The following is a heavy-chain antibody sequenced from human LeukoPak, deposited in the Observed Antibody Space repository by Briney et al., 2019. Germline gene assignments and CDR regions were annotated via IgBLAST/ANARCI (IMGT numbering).Heavy chain of an antibody. V-gene: IGHV3-7*01. CDR3: ARDQGNGCFDP. J-gene: IGHJ5*02. CDR2: MNQDGTEK. Sequence: GGSLRLSCAASGFTFNTYGMNWVRQAPGERLEWVASMNQDGTEKYYVDSVKGRFTISRDNAKNSLYLQMDSLRAEDTAVYYCARDQGNGCFDPWGQGSLVTVSS. CDR1: GFTFNTYG. D-gene: IGHD1-1*01.